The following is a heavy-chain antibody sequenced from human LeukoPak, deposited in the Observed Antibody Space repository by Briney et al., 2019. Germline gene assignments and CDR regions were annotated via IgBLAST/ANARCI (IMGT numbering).Heavy chain of an antibody. CDR2: ISGSGGST. V-gene: IGHV3-23*01. J-gene: IGHJ6*02. Sequence: GGSLRLSCAASGFTFSSYAMSWVRQAPGKGLEWVSVISGSGGSTYYADSVKGRFTISRDNSKNTLYLQMNSLRAEDTAVYYCARSVRSGSFEYGMDVWGQGTTVTVSS. D-gene: IGHD3-10*01. CDR3: ARSVRSGSFEYGMDV. CDR1: GFTFSSYA.